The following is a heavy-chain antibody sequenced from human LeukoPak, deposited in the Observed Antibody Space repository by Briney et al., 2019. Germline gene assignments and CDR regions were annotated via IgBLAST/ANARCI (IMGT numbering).Heavy chain of an antibody. V-gene: IGHV3-48*03. D-gene: IGHD6-13*01. CDR2: ISSSGKTI. Sequence: PGGSLRLSCEASGFTFSSYEMNWVRQAPGKGLEWVSYISSSGKTIYYADSTKGRFTVSRDNAKSSLYLQMNSLRAEDTAVYYCATTSIAAAVPGCFGYWGQGTLVTVSS. J-gene: IGHJ4*02. CDR3: ATTSIAAAVPGCFGY. CDR1: GFTFSSYE.